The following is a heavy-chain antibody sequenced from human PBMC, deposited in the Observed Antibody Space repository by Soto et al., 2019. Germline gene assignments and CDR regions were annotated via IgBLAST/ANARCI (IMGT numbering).Heavy chain of an antibody. J-gene: IGHJ4*02. CDR1: GFTFSSYS. D-gene: IGHD1-20*01. V-gene: IGHV3-21*01. CDR2: ISSSSSYI. CDR3: ARDLGYKAQKYYFDY. Sequence: PGGSLRLSCAASGFTFSSYSMNWVRQAPGKGLEWVSSISSSSSYIYYADSVKGRFTISRDNAKNSLYLQMNSLRAEDTAVYYCARDLGYKAQKYYFDYWGQGTLVTVSS.